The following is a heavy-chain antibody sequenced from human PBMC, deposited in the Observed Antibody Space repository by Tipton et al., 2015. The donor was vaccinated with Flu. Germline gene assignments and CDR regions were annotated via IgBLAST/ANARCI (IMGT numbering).Heavy chain of an antibody. V-gene: IGHV4-61*02. CDR2: IYTSGST. Sequence: GLVKPSQTLSLTCTVSGGSISSGSYYWSWIRQPAGKGLEWIGRIYTSGSTNYNPSLKSRVTISVDTSKNQFSLKLSSVTAADTAVYYCATFPYYYDSSGYYLTDAFDIWGQGTMVTVSS. D-gene: IGHD3-22*01. J-gene: IGHJ3*02. CDR3: ATFPYYYDSSGYYLTDAFDI. CDR1: GGSISSGSYY.